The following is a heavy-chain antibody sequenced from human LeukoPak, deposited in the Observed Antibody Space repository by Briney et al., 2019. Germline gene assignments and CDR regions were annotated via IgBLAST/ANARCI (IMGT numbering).Heavy chain of an antibody. CDR1: GYSISSGYY. D-gene: IGHD6-13*01. CDR2: IYHSGST. Sequence: PSETLSLTCAVSGYSISSGYYWGWIRQPPGKGLEWIGSIYHSGSTYYNPSLKSRVTISVDTSKNQFSLKLSSVTAADTAVYYCARKPDGGSSWYGINNWFDPWGQGTLVTVSS. V-gene: IGHV4-38-2*01. J-gene: IGHJ5*02. CDR3: ARKPDGGSSWYGINNWFDP.